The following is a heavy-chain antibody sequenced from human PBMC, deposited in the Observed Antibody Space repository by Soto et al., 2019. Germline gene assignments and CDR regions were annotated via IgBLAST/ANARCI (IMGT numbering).Heavy chain of an antibody. D-gene: IGHD6-13*01. V-gene: IGHV4-4*02. Sequence: SETLSLTCAVSGGSISSSNWWSWVRQPPGKGLEWIGEIYHSGSTNYNSSLKSRVTISVDKSKNQFSLKLSSVTAADTAVYYCARRQQLVGSYYYYGMDVWGQGTTVTVSS. J-gene: IGHJ6*01. CDR2: IYHSGST. CDR1: GGSISSSNW. CDR3: ARRQQLVGSYYYYGMDV.